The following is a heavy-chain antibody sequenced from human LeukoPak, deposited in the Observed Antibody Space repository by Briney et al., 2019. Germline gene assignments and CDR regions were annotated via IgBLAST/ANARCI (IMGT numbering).Heavy chain of an antibody. V-gene: IGHV3-23*01. CDR1: GFTFSSYA. J-gene: IGHJ4*02. CDR2: ISGSGGSA. Sequence: GGSLRLSCAASGFTFSSYAMSWVRQAPGKGLEWVSAISGSGGSAYYADSVKGRFTISRDNSKNTLYLQMNSLRAEDTAVYYCANSGVVAGTFDYWGQGTLVTVSS. CDR3: ANSGVVAGTFDY. D-gene: IGHD6-19*01.